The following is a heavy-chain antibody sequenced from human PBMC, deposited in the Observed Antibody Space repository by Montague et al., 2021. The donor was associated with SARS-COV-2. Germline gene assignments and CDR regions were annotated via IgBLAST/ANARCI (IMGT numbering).Heavy chain of an antibody. V-gene: IGHV4-4*07. J-gene: IGHJ4*02. CDR2: IYNSGST. CDR3: ARGVGSASATYLDY. Sequence: SETLSLTCTVSGGSISGYYWSWIRQPAGKGLEWIGRIYNSGSTKXNTSLKSRVTMSVDTSKNQFSLKVSSVTAADTAVYYCARGVGSASATYLDYWGQGTLVTVSS. CDR1: GGSISGYY. D-gene: IGHD1-26*01.